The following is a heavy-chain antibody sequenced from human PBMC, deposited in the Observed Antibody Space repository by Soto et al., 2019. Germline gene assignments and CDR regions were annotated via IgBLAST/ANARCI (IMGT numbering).Heavy chain of an antibody. Sequence: GGSLRLSCAASGFTFNTFNMNWVRQAPGKGLEWVSSITNYDYTSYADSVKGRFTISRDNAKNKLYLQMNSLRVEDTAVYYCAKRLGNDVFDVWGQGTMVTVSS. CDR2: ITNYDYT. CDR1: GFTFNTFN. CDR3: AKRLGNDVFDV. V-gene: IGHV3-21*01. D-gene: IGHD7-27*01. J-gene: IGHJ3*01.